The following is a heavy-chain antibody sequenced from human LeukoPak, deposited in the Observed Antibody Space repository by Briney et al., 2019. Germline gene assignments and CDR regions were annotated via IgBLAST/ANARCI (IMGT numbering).Heavy chain of an antibody. Sequence: SETLSLTCTVSGGSISSYYWSWIWNPPRPGLEWIGRIFNSGSTYYNPSLKSRVIMSVDTSKNQFSLKLSSVTAADTAVYYCAREGGGFDYWGQGTLVTVSS. CDR1: GGSISSYY. CDR3: AREGGGFDY. D-gene: IGHD3-16*01. V-gene: IGHV4-4*07. CDR2: IFNSGST. J-gene: IGHJ4*02.